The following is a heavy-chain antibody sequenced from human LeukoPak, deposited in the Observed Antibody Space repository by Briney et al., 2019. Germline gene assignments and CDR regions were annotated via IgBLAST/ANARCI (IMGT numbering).Heavy chain of an antibody. Sequence: GASVKVSCKVSGYTLTQLSIHWVRQAPGKGLEWMGGFHPDDGETVYAQRFQGRVTMTEDTSTDTAYMELSSLRSDDTAVYYCATSPLWSGDQHDYWGQGTLVTVSS. D-gene: IGHD3-3*01. CDR3: ATSPLWSGDQHDY. CDR2: FHPDDGET. J-gene: IGHJ4*02. CDR1: GYTLTQLS. V-gene: IGHV1-24*01.